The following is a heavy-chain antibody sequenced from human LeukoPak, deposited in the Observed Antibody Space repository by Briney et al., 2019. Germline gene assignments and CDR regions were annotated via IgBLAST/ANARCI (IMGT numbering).Heavy chain of an antibody. D-gene: IGHD3-10*01. J-gene: IGHJ6*02. CDR1: GFTFSSYA. CDR2: ISYDGSNK. CDR3: AVQGYYYGGV. Sequence: GGSLRLSCAASGFTFSSYAMHWVRQAPGKGLEWVAVISYDGSNKYYADSVKGRFTISRDNSKNTLYLQMNSLRAEDTAVYYCAVQGYYYGGVWGQGTTATVSS. V-gene: IGHV3-30*04.